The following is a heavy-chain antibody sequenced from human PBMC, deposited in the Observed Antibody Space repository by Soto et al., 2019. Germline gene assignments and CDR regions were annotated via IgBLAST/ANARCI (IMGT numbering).Heavy chain of an antibody. CDR2: INQGGYEK. Sequence: EVQLVESGGGLVQPGGSLRLSCAASGFIFSSYWMSWVRQAPGKGLEWVANINQGGYEKSYVDSVKGRFIISRDNAKNSLYLQMNSLRAEDTAVYYCARDGVEAGLYLDNWGQGTLVTVSS. CDR3: ARDGVEAGLYLDN. V-gene: IGHV3-7*01. J-gene: IGHJ4*02. CDR1: GFIFSSYW. D-gene: IGHD6-19*01.